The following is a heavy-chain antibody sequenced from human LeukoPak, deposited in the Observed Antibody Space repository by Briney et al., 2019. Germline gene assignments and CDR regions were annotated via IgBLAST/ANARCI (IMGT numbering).Heavy chain of an antibody. Sequence: GGSLRLSCAASGFTFSSYGMHWARQAPGKGLEWLAVISYEGSNKYYAASVKGRFTISRDNSKNTLYLQMTSLRAEDTAVYYCAKGNPREQLSIDYWGQGTLVTVSS. CDR3: AKGNPREQLSIDY. D-gene: IGHD1-14*01. J-gene: IGHJ4*02. V-gene: IGHV3-30*18. CDR2: ISYEGSNK. CDR1: GFTFSSYG.